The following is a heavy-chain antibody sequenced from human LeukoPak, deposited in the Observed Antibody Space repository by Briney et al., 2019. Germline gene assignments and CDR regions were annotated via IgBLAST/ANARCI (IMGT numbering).Heavy chain of an antibody. Sequence: GGSLRLSCAASGFTFSSYWMSWVRQAPGKGLEWVANIKQDGSEKYYLDAVKGRFTISRDNAKNSLYLQMNSLRAEDTAVYYCAKEHTRYWYFEYWGQGTLVTVSS. CDR1: GFTFSSYW. CDR2: IKQDGSEK. V-gene: IGHV3-7*03. CDR3: AKEHTRYWYFEY. J-gene: IGHJ4*02. D-gene: IGHD1-14*01.